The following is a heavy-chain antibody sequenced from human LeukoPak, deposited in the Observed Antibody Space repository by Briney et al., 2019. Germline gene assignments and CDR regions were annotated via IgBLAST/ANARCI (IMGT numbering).Heavy chain of an antibody. Sequence: AGGSLRLSCAASGFTFSSYWMHWVRQAPGKGLMWVSRINSDGSITNYADSVKGRFTISRDNAKNTLYLQMNSLRAEDTAVYYCARARATFSPNFDNCGQGTLVIGSS. CDR2: INSDGSIT. V-gene: IGHV3-74*01. D-gene: IGHD5-12*01. CDR3: ARARATFSPNFDN. J-gene: IGHJ4*02. CDR1: GFTFSSYW.